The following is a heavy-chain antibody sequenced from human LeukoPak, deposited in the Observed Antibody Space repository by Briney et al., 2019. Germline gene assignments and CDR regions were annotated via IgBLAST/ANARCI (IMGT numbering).Heavy chain of an antibody. V-gene: IGHV4-4*07. CDR3: ARPALRYSRWIYFDY. CDR1: GGSISSYY. J-gene: IGHJ4*02. CDR2: IYTSGST. Sequence: PSETLSLTCTVSGGSISSYYWSWIRQPAGKGLEWIGRIYTSGSTNYNPSLKSRVTMSVDTSKNQFSLKLSSVTAADTAVYYCARPALRYSRWIYFDYWGQGTLVTVSS. D-gene: IGHD3-9*01.